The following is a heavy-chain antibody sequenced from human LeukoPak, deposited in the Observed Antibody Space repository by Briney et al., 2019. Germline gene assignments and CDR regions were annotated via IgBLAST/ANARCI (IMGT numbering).Heavy chain of an antibody. Sequence: GGSLRLSCSASGXTLISFAMHWVRQAPGKGLEYVSAISSSGGDTSYADSVKGRFTISRDNSKNTLYLQMSSLRAEDTAVYYCVKGVTYYYDTSGYYLDYWGQGTLVTVSS. J-gene: IGHJ4*02. V-gene: IGHV3-64D*06. CDR3: VKGVTYYYDTSGYYLDY. CDR2: ISSSGGDT. D-gene: IGHD3-22*01. CDR1: GXTLISFA.